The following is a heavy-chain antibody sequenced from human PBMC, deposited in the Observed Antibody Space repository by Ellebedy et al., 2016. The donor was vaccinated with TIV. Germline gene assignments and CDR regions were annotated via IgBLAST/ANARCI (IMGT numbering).Heavy chain of an antibody. CDR3: VVNRAVSPLIAAVGMVNY. CDR1: GASFSGSY. D-gene: IGHD6-13*01. Sequence: MPSETLSLTCGVSGASFSGSYWSYIRQTPGKGLEWIGEISLSGSTNYNPSLKSRVTISADTSKNQFSLNLSSVTAADTAVYYCVVNRAVSPLIAAVGMVNYWGQGTLVTVSS. J-gene: IGHJ4*02. CDR2: ISLSGST. V-gene: IGHV4-34*01.